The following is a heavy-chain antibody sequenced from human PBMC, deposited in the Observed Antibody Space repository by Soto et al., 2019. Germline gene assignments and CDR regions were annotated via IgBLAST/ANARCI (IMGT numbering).Heavy chain of an antibody. D-gene: IGHD3-10*01. CDR3: AKGRGGSGSLTPRVDF. Sequence: EVQLLESGGGLVQPGGSLRLSCAASGFTFNNYAMSWVRQAPGKGLEWVSAISGGGDTTSYADSVKGRFPVSRDGSKNTLYVQMNSLRAEDTAVYYCAKGRGGSGSLTPRVDFWGQGTLVTVSS. CDR1: GFTFNNYA. J-gene: IGHJ4*02. CDR2: ISGGGDTT. V-gene: IGHV3-23*01.